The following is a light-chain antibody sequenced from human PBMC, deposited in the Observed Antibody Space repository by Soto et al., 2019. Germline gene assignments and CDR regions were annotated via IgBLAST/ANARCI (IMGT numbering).Light chain of an antibody. Sequence: EIVLTQSPGTLSLSPGERATLSCRASQSVSSSYLAWYQQKPGQAPRLLIYGASSRATGIPDRFSGSGSGTDFTLTISRLEPEDFAVYYCQQYARPPFAFGQGTKVDIK. CDR1: QSVSSSY. J-gene: IGKJ2*01. V-gene: IGKV3-20*01. CDR3: QQYARPPFA. CDR2: GAS.